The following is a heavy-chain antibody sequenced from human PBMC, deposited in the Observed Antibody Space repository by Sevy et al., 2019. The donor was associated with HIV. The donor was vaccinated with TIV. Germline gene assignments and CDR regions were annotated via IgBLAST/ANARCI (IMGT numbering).Heavy chain of an antibody. V-gene: IGHV3-30-3*01. D-gene: IGHD1-1*01. CDR2: ISFDGSNE. CDR3: ALERLSSAVAEYFHN. CDR1: GFTFNFFS. Sequence: GGSLRLSCAASGFTFNFFSMHWVRQAPCKGLEWVATISFDGSNEHYADSVKGRFTISRDNSKNSLFLQMNSLRADDSAVYYCALERLSSAVAEYFHNWGQGTLVTVSS. J-gene: IGHJ1*01.